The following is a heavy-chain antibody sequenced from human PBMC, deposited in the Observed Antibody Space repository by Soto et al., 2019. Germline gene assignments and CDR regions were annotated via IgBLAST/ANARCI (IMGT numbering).Heavy chain of an antibody. J-gene: IGHJ3*02. Sequence: GASVKVSCKVSGYTLTELSMHWVRQAPGKGLEWMGGFDPEDGETIYAQKFQGRVTMTEDTSTDTAYMELSSLRSEDTAVYYCATDAYGGASDAFDIWGQGTMVTVSS. CDR1: GYTLTELS. V-gene: IGHV1-24*01. CDR2: FDPEDGET. CDR3: ATDAYGGASDAFDI. D-gene: IGHD4-17*01.